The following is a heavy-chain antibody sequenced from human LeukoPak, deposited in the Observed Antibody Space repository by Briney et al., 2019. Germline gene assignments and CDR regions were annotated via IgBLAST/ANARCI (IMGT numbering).Heavy chain of an antibody. CDR1: GGSFSGYY. V-gene: IGHV4-34*01. CDR3: SRGKKHYYYYMDV. Sequence: SETLSLTCAVYGGSFSGYYWSWIRQPPGKGLEWIGEINHSGSTNYNPSLKSRVTISVDTSKNQFSLNLSSVTAADTAVYYCSRGKKHYYYYMDVWGKGTTVTVSS. CDR2: INHSGST. J-gene: IGHJ6*03.